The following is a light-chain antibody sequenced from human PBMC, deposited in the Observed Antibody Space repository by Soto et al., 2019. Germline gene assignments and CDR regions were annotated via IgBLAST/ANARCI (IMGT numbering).Light chain of an antibody. Sequence: AIPMTQSPSSLSASVGDRVTITCRASQGIRNDLGWYQQKPGKAPKLLIYAASSLQSGVPSRFSGSVSGTDFTLTISSLQPEDFATYYCLQDYNYPRTFGQGTKVEIK. CDR2: AAS. CDR1: QGIRND. V-gene: IGKV1-6*01. CDR3: LQDYNYPRT. J-gene: IGKJ1*01.